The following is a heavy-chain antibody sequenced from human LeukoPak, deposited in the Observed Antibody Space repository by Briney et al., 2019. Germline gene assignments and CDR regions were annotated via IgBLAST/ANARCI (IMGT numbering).Heavy chain of an antibody. CDR1: GGSISSSSYY. Sequence: SETLSLTCTVSGGSISSSSYYWGWIRQPPGKGLEWIGSIYSSGSAYYNPSLKSRVTISVDTSKNQFSLKLSSLTAADTAVYYCARDFRFIAVAGSFDYWGQGTLVTVSS. D-gene: IGHD6-19*01. CDR2: IYSSGSA. CDR3: ARDFRFIAVAGSFDY. V-gene: IGHV4-39*07. J-gene: IGHJ4*02.